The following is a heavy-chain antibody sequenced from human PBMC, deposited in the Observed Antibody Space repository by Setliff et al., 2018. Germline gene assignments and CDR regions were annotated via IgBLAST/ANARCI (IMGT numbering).Heavy chain of an antibody. Sequence: PGGSLRLSCAASGFTFSTYAMTWVRQAPGKGLEWVSAISGGGGNTFYADSVQGRFTISRDNSKNTLYLQMNSLRAEDTAVYYCARGLAAAGTGFDYWGQGTLVTSPQ. V-gene: IGHV3-23*01. CDR2: ISGGGGNT. CDR1: GFTFSTYA. CDR3: ARGLAAAGTGFDY. D-gene: IGHD6-13*01. J-gene: IGHJ4*02.